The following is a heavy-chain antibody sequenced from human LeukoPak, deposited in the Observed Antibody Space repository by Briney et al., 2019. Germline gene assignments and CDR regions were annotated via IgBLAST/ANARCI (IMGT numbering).Heavy chain of an antibody. CDR3: AKAVGYDPRYYFDY. CDR2: ISGSGGST. V-gene: IGHV3-23*01. Sequence: GGSLRLSCAASGFTFSSYAMSWVRQAPGKGLEWVSAISGSGGSTYYADSVKGRFTISRDNSKNTLYLPMNSLRAEDTAVYYCAKAVGYDPRYYFDYWGQGTLVTVSS. CDR1: GFTFSSYA. J-gene: IGHJ4*02. D-gene: IGHD5-12*01.